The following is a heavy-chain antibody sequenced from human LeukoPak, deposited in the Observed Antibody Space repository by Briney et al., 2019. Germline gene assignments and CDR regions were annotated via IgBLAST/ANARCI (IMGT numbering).Heavy chain of an antibody. J-gene: IGHJ4*02. D-gene: IGHD4-17*01. V-gene: IGHV3-33*01. CDR3: ARDRAVTTFVFDY. CDR2: IWYDGSNK. Sequence: GGSLRLSCAASGFTFSSYGMHWVRQAPGRGLGWVAVIWYDGSNKYYEDSVKGRFTISRDNSKNTLYLQMNSLRAEDTAVYYCARDRAVTTFVFDYWGQGTLVTVSS. CDR1: GFTFSSYG.